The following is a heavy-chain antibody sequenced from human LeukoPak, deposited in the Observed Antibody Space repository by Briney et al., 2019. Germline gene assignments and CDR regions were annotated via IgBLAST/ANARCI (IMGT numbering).Heavy chain of an antibody. Sequence: ASVKVSCKASGYTFNSYGISWVRQAPGQGLEWMGWISGYNGATNYAQKVQGRVTVTADTSTSTAYMELRSLTSDDTAVYYCAREASYGPHAFEIWGQGTMVTVSS. D-gene: IGHD4-17*01. J-gene: IGHJ3*02. CDR1: GYTFNSYG. CDR3: AREASYGPHAFEI. CDR2: ISGYNGAT. V-gene: IGHV1-18*01.